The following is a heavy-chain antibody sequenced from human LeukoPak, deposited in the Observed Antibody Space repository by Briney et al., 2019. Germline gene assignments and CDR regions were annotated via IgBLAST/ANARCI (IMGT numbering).Heavy chain of an antibody. V-gene: IGHV5-51*01. CDR3: ARHIDLTAPIDY. CDR1: GYRFTSYW. J-gene: IGHJ4*02. Sequence: GESLQISCKGSGYRFTSYWIGWVRQMPGKGLEWMGIIYPGDSDTRYSPSFQGQVTISADKSISTAYLQWSSLRASDTAMYYCARHIDLTAPIDYWGQGTLVTVSS. CDR2: IYPGDSDT. D-gene: IGHD3-3*01.